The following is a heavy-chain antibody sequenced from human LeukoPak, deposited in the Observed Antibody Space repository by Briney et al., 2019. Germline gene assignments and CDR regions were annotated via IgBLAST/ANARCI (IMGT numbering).Heavy chain of an antibody. V-gene: IGHV3-11*04. CDR2: ISSSGSTI. CDR3: ARRVGTAMAYYYYGMDV. CDR1: GFTFSDYY. Sequence: GGSLRLSCAASGFTFSDYYMSWIRQAPGKGLEWVSYISSSGSTIYYADSVKGRFTISRDNAKNSLYLQMNSLRAKDTAVYYCARRVGTAMAYYYYGMDVWGQGTTVTVSS. D-gene: IGHD5-18*01. J-gene: IGHJ6*02.